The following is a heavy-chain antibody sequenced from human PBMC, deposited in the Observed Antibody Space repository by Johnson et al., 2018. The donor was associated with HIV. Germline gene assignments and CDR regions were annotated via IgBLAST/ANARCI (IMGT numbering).Heavy chain of an antibody. Sequence: QMLLVESGGGLVKPGGSLRLSCAASGFSFSDYYMSWIRQAPGKGLEWVSYISGSGTNIYYADSVKGRFTISRDNAKKSLFLQMNSLRAEDTAVYYCARASDYYGSADIWGQGTMVTVSS. CDR2: ISGSGTNI. CDR3: ARASDYYGSADI. V-gene: IGHV3-11*04. J-gene: IGHJ3*02. D-gene: IGHD3-10*01. CDR1: GFSFSDYY.